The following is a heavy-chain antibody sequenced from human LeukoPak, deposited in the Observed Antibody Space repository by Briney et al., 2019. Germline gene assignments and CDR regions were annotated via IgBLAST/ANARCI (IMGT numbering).Heavy chain of an antibody. V-gene: IGHV1-18*01. D-gene: IGHD3-10*01. Sequence: ASVKVSCKASGYTFTSYGISWVRQAPGQGLEWMGWISAYNGNTNYAQKLQGGVTMTTDTSTSTAYMELRSLRSDDTAVYYCARDNEPLTMVRGVIIRAGSYYMDVWGKGTTVTVSS. J-gene: IGHJ6*03. CDR2: ISAYNGNT. CDR1: GYTFTSYG. CDR3: ARDNEPLTMVRGVIIRAGSYYMDV.